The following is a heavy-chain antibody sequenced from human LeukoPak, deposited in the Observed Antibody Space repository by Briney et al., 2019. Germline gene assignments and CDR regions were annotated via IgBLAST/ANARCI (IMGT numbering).Heavy chain of an antibody. Sequence: PSETLSVTCTVSGGSISNYYWSWIRQPPGKGLEWIGYIYYSGTTNYNPSLKSRVTISVDTSKNQFSLKLNSVTAADTAVYYCARRSVVGATGFDYWGQGTLVTVSS. CDR1: GGSISNYY. CDR2: IYYSGTT. CDR3: ARRSVVGATGFDY. J-gene: IGHJ4*02. V-gene: IGHV4-59*01. D-gene: IGHD1-26*01.